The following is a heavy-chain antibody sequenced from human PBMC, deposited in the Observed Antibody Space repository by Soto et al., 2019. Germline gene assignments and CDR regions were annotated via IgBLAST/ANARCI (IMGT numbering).Heavy chain of an antibody. CDR3: ARGHRSSGKIFDS. J-gene: IGHJ4*02. CDR2: IKSKSAGGTT. D-gene: IGHD3-22*01. CDR1: GFNFSNAW. V-gene: IGHV3-15*01. Sequence: EVQLVESGGGLVKPGGSVRLSCAASGFNFSNAWMSWVRQAPWKGLEWVGGIKSKSAGGTTEYDATVKDRFTISRDDSTNTLYLQMNSLKIEDTAVYYCARGHRSSGKIFDSWGQGTLVTVSS.